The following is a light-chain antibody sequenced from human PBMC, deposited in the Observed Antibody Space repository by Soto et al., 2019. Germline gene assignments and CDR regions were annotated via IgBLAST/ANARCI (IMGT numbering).Light chain of an antibody. CDR1: QSVSSK. V-gene: IGKV3-15*01. CDR2: DAS. Sequence: EIVMTQSPATLSVSPGERATLSYRASQSVSSKLVWYQRRPGQAPRLLIYDASTRATGIPDRFSGSGSGTEFTLTISSLQSEDFAIYYCQQYNNWPWTFGQGTKVDIK. J-gene: IGKJ1*01. CDR3: QQYNNWPWT.